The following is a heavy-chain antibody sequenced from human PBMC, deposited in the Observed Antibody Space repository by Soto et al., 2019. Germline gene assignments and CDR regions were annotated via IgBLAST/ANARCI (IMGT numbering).Heavy chain of an antibody. J-gene: IGHJ6*02. CDR3: AREGVAPYYYYGMDV. D-gene: IGHD5-12*01. V-gene: IGHV1-18*01. Sequence: QVQLVQSGAEVKKPGASVKVSCKASGYTFTRSGISWVRQAPGQGLEWMGWISTYNGDTNYAQKFQGRVTMTTDTSTSTAYMELRSLRSDDKAVYYCAREGVAPYYYYGMDVWGQGTTVTVSS. CDR2: ISTYNGDT. CDR1: GYTFTRSG.